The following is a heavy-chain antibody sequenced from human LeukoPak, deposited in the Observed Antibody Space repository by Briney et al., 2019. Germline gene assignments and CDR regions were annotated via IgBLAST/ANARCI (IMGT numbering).Heavy chain of an antibody. J-gene: IGHJ4*02. V-gene: IGHV4-59*01. CDR3: ARRTLIVGATDY. Sequence: PSETLSLTCAVSGGSISGYYWSWIRQPPGKGLEWIGNIYYSGSTDYNPSLKSRVTISIDTSKNQFSLKLSSVTAADTAVYYCARRTLIVGATDYWGQGTLVTVSS. D-gene: IGHD1-26*01. CDR1: GGSISGYY. CDR2: IYYSGST.